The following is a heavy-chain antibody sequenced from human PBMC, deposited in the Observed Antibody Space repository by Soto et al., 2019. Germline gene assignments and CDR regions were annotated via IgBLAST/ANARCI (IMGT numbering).Heavy chain of an antibody. V-gene: IGHV2-70*13. J-gene: IGHJ6*02. CDR1: GFSLTSPGMC. D-gene: IGHD1-20*01. CDR3: ARSIRGPRRFNGMDV. CDR2: IERDDDDK. Sequence: SGPTLVNPTETLTLTCTFSGFSLTSPGMCVSWIRQPPGKALEWLALIERDDDDKYYSTSLKTRLTISKDTRKNQVVLTMANMDTADTGTYYCARSIRGPRRFNGMDVWGQGT.